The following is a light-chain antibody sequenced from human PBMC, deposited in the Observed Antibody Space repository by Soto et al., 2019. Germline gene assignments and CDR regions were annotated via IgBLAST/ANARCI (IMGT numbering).Light chain of an antibody. CDR2: GVS. Sequence: EIVLTQSPCTLSLSPGERATLSCRASQSVSSSYLAWYQHKPGQAPRLLIYGVSTRATGLPARFSGSGSETEFTLTISSLQSEDFAIYYCQQYNDWPRTFGQGTKVDIK. V-gene: IGKV3-15*01. CDR3: QQYNDWPRT. CDR1: QSVSSSY. J-gene: IGKJ1*01.